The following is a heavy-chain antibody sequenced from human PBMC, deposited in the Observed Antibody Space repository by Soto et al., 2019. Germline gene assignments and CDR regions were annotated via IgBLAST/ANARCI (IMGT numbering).Heavy chain of an antibody. V-gene: IGHV1-69*01. D-gene: IGHD6-6*01. Sequence: QVQLVQSGAEVKKPGSSVKVSCKASGGTFSSYAISWVRQAPGQGLEWMGGIIPIFGTANYAQKFQGRVRITGEESRSTAYMEPSRQRSGDAAVYYCARASEPYGSSGAHWAKGPLATASS. CDR2: IIPIFGTA. J-gene: IGHJ4*02. CDR3: ARASEPYGSSGAH. CDR1: GGTFSSYA.